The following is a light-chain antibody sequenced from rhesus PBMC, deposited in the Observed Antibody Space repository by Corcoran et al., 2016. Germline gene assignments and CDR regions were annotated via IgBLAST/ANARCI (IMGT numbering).Light chain of an antibody. CDR3: CSYAGSYNYI. Sequence: QAALTQPRSVSGSPGQSVTISCTGTSSDIRDYNYFSWYQQHPDTAPKLIIYEVTKRPSGVSDRFSGSKSGSTASLTISGLQAEDEGDYFCCSYAGSYNYIFDVGTRLTVL. CDR2: EVT. V-gene: IGLV2-32*01. J-gene: IGLJ1*01. CDR1: SSDIRDYNY.